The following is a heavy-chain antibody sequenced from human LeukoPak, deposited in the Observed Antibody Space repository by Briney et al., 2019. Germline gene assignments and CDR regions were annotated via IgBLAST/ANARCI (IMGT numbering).Heavy chain of an antibody. Sequence: GASVKVSCRVSGYTLTELSMHWVRQAPGKGLEWMGGFGPEDGETIYAQKFQGRVTMTEDTSTDTAYMELSSLRSEDTAVYYCATASGYDYDYYYMDVWGKGTTVTVSS. J-gene: IGHJ6*03. CDR1: GYTLTELS. V-gene: IGHV1-24*01. D-gene: IGHD5-12*01. CDR2: FGPEDGET. CDR3: ATASGYDYDYYYMDV.